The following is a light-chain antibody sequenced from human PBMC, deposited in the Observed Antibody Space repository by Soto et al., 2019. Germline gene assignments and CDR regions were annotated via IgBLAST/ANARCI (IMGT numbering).Light chain of an antibody. CDR2: DVS. CDR1: NSDIGYYNF. CDR3: SSFTTSSALV. Sequence: QSALTQPASVSGAPGQSINISCTGTNSDIGYYNFVSWYQHHPGKAPKLMIYDVSNRPSGVSNRFSGSKSGNTASLTISGLQSEDEADYYCSSFTTSSALVFGGGTKLTVL. V-gene: IGLV2-14*03. J-gene: IGLJ2*01.